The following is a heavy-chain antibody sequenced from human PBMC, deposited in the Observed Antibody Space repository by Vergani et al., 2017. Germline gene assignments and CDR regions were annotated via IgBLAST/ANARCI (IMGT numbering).Heavy chain of an antibody. D-gene: IGHD2-2*01. J-gene: IGHJ5*02. CDR3: ARDSRYCSSTSCYVGRDWFDP. CDR2: INPSGGST. V-gene: IGHV1-46*01. CDR1: GYTFTNNY. Sequence: QVLLVQSGAEVKKPGASVRVSCKTSGYTFTNNYIHWVRQAPGQGLEWMGIINPSGGSTSYAQKFQGRVTMTRDTSTSTVYMELSSLRSEDTAVYYCARDSRYCSSTSCYVGRDWFDPWGQGTLVTVSS.